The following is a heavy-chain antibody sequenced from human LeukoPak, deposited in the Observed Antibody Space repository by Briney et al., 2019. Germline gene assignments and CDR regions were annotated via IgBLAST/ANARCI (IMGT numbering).Heavy chain of an antibody. Sequence: SVKVSCKASGGTFSSYAISWVRQAPGQGLEWMGVIIPIFGTANYAQKFQGRVTITADESTSTAYMELSSLRSEDTAVYYCARDLSDSSSTTGGYWGQGTLVTVSS. D-gene: IGHD6-6*01. CDR3: ARDLSDSSSTTGGY. J-gene: IGHJ4*02. CDR2: IIPIFGTA. V-gene: IGHV1-69*13. CDR1: GGTFSSYA.